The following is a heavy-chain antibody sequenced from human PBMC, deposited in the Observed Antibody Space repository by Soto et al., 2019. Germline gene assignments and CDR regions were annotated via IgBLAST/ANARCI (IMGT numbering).Heavy chain of an antibody. V-gene: IGHV1-69*13. D-gene: IGHD6-6*01. CDR1: GGTFSSYA. CDR2: IIPIFGTA. J-gene: IGHJ6*02. Sequence: SVKVSCKASGGTFSSYAISWVRQAPGQRLEWMGGIIPIFGTANYAQKFQGRVTITADESTSTAYMELSSLRSEDTAVYYCARAPDSSPGQVSGNIHYHYGMYVWGQGTTVTVSS. CDR3: ARAPDSSPGQVSGNIHYHYGMYV.